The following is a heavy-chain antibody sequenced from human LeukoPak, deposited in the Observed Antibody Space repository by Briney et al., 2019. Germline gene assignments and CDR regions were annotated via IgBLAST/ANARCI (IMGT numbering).Heavy chain of an antibody. Sequence: GGSLRLSCAASAFTFSYYGMHWVRQAPGKGLEWVAVIWANGSDEYYADSVKGRFAISRDNSKNTLYLQMNSLRAEDTAVYYCARDADTSSHYSRFDYWGQGTLVTVSS. V-gene: IGHV3-33*01. CDR3: ARDADTSSHYSRFDY. J-gene: IGHJ4*02. CDR2: IWANGSDE. CDR1: AFTFSYYG. D-gene: IGHD3-22*01.